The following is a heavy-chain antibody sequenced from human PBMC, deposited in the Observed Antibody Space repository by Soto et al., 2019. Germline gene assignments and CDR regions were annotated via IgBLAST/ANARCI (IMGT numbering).Heavy chain of an antibody. J-gene: IGHJ5*02. CDR2: IYYSGST. CDR1: GGSISSEDYY. CDR3: ARVIVVLTNAEFDWFDP. D-gene: IGHD3-22*01. V-gene: IGHV4-30-4*01. Sequence: SETLSLTCPVSGGSISSEDYYWSWIRQPPGKGLEWIGYIYYSGSTSYNPSLQSRITISIDTSKNQFSLKLSSVTPADTAVYYCARVIVVLTNAEFDWFDPWGQGTLVTVSS.